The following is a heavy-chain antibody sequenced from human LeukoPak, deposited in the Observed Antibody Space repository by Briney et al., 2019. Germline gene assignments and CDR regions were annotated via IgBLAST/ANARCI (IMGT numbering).Heavy chain of an antibody. CDR2: IYSGGST. D-gene: IGHD3-3*01. V-gene: IGHV3-66*02. CDR3: AREVSYYDFWSGYYHWFDP. J-gene: IGHJ5*02. CDR1: GFTVSSNY. Sequence: GGSLRFSCAASGFTVSSNYMSWVRQAPGKGLEWVSVIYSGGSTYYADSVKGRFTISRDNSKNTLYLQMNSLRAEDTAVYYCAREVSYYDFWSGYYHWFDPWGQGTLVTVSS.